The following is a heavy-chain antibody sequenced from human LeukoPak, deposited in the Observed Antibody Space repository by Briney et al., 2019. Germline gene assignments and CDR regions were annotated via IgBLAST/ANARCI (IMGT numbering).Heavy chain of an antibody. J-gene: IGHJ3*02. CDR1: GFTFSDYY. CDR2: ISSSGTGI. D-gene: IGHD1-1*01. V-gene: IGHV3-11*04. Sequence: PGGSLRLSCAASGFTFSDYYMSWIRQAPGKGLEWVSYISSSGTGIYDADSVKGRFSISRDNAKNSLYLQMNSLRPEDTAVYYCAREGTGTVLDAFDIWGQGTMVTVSS. CDR3: AREGTGTVLDAFDI.